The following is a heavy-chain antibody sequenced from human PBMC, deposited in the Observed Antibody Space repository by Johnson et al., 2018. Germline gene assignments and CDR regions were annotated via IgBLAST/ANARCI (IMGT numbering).Heavy chain of an antibody. Sequence: VQLVESGGGLVQXGGSLRLSCAASGFTFSGYWMNWVRQAPGKGLEWVANIKEDGSEKYCVDSVKGRFTSSRDNAKNSLYLQMDSLSVEDTAVYYWARKPRDDILEWDLMFYGDAFDIWGQGTMVTVSS. CDR1: GFTFSGYW. V-gene: IGHV3-7*01. CDR2: IKEDGSEK. CDR3: ARKPRDDILEWDLMFYGDAFDI. D-gene: IGHD3-3*01. J-gene: IGHJ3*02.